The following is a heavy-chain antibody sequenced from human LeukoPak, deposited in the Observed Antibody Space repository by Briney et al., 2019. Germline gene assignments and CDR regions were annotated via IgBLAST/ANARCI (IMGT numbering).Heavy chain of an antibody. CDR2: ISSSSSYI. V-gene: IGHV3-21*01. CDR3: ARDLAYGDDGL. D-gene: IGHD4-17*01. Sequence: GGSLRLSCAASRFTLRNYSMNWVRQAPGKGLEWVAFISSSSSYIFYADSLKGRFTISRDNAKNSLYLQMNSLRADDTAVYYCARDLAYGDDGLWGQGTLVTVSS. J-gene: IGHJ4*02. CDR1: RFTLRNYS.